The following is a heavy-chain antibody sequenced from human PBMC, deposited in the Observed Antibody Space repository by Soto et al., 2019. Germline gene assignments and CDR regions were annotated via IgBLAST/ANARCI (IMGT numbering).Heavy chain of an antibody. D-gene: IGHD2-15*01. CDR3: AKDPLNCSGGNCYTFRAFHI. J-gene: IGHJ3*02. CDR1: GFTFSSYA. V-gene: IGHV3-23*01. CDR2: ISGSGDST. Sequence: GGSLRLSCAASGFTFSSYAMSWVRQAPGKGLEWVSAISGSGDSTYYADSVKGRFTISRDNSKDTLYLKVNSLRAEDTAFYYCAKDPLNCSGGNCYTFRAFHIWGQGTMVTVSS.